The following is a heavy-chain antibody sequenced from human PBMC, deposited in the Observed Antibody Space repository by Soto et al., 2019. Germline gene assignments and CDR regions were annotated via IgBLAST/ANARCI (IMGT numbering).Heavy chain of an antibody. CDR2: IKSKTDGGTT. J-gene: IGHJ6*02. CDR1: GFTFSNAW. Sequence: GGSLRLSCAASGFTFSNAWMNWVRQAPGKGLEWVGRIKSKTDGGTTDYAAPVKGRFTISRDDSKNTLYLQMNSLKTEDTAVYYCTTEVYVSDRYYYYGMDVWGQGTTVTVSS. D-gene: IGHD3-10*02. V-gene: IGHV3-15*07. CDR3: TTEVYVSDRYYYYGMDV.